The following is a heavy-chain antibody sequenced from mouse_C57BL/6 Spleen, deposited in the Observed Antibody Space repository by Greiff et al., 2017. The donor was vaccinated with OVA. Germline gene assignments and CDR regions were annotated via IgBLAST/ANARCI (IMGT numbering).Heavy chain of an antibody. J-gene: IGHJ2*01. V-gene: IGHV14-4*01. CDR3: TRIGY. CDR1: GFNITDDY. CDR2: IDPDNGDT. Sequence: EVQLQQPGAELVRPGASVKLSCTASGFNITDDYMHWVKQRPEQGLEWIGWIDPDNGDTEYASKFQGKATITADTSSNTAYLQLRSLTSEDTAVYYCTRIGYWGQGTTLTVSS.